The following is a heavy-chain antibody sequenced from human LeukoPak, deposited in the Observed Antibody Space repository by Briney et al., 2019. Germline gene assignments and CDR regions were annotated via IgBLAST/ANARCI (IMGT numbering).Heavy chain of an antibody. J-gene: IGHJ4*02. V-gene: IGHV3-7*01. CDR2: IKEDGTEE. D-gene: IGHD2-21*01. CDR1: GFTFSTYW. Sequence: QPEGSLRLSCAASGFTFSTYWMTWVRQAPGKGLEWVANIKEDGTEEYYVDSVKGRFTISGDNAENSLSLQMKSLRPEDTAVYYCARGDRRFEYWGQGTLVTVSS. CDR3: ARGDRRFEY.